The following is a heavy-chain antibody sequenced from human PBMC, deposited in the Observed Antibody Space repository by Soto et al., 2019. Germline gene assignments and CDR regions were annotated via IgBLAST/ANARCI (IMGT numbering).Heavy chain of an antibody. CDR3: VRATLSWGHYYFRGLDV. D-gene: IGHD3-22*01. V-gene: IGHV3-7*01. J-gene: IGHJ6*02. CDR2: IKHDGNEK. CDR1: GFMFGTYW. Sequence: GGSLRLSCAATGFMFGTYWMSWVRQAPGKGLEWVANIKHDGNEKYYADSVKGRFTVSRDNVKNFLHLQMSSLRGDDTGVYFCVRATLSWGHYYFRGLDVWGQGTTVTV.